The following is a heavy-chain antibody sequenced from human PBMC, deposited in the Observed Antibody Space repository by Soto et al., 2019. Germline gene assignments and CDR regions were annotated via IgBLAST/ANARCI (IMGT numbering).Heavy chain of an antibody. Sequence: SETLSLTCAVYGGSFSGYYWSWIRQPSGKGLEWIGEINHSGSTNYNPSLKRRLTISIDTSKHQFTLKLNSVTAADTAVYYCVRGGEDTAMITGYFDHWGQGTLVTVSS. D-gene: IGHD5-18*01. CDR2: INHSGST. J-gene: IGHJ4*02. V-gene: IGHV4-34*01. CDR3: VRGGEDTAMITGYFDH. CDR1: GGSFSGYY.